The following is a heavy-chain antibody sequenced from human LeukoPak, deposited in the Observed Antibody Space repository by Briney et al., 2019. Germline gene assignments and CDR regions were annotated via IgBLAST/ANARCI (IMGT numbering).Heavy chain of an antibody. CDR2: IYTSGST. D-gene: IGHD6-13*01. J-gene: IGHJ5*02. Sequence: SETLSLTCTVSGGSISSGSYYWSWIRQPAGKGLEWIGRIYTSGSTDYNPSLKSRVTISVDTSKNQFSLKLSSVSAADTAVYYCARERRWSRSSWVNWSDPWGQGTLVTVSS. CDR1: GGSISSGSYY. CDR3: ARERRWSRSSWVNWSDP. V-gene: IGHV4-61*02.